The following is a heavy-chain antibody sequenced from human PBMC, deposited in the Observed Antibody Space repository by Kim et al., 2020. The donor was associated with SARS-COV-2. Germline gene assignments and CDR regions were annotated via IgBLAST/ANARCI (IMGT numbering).Heavy chain of an antibody. D-gene: IGHD1-26*01. CDR3: ARMRGIVGATNYYYYGMDV. J-gene: IGHJ6*02. CDR1: GGSISSSSYY. CDR2: IYYSGST. Sequence: SETLSLTCTVSGGSISSSSYYWGWIRQPPGKGLEWIGSIYYSGSTYYNPSLKSRVTISVDTSKNQFSLKLSSVTAADTAVYYCARMRGIVGATNYYYYGMDVWGQGTTVTVSS. V-gene: IGHV4-39*01.